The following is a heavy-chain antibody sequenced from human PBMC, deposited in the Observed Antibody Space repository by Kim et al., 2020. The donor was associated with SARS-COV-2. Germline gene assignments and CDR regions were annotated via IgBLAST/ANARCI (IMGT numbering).Heavy chain of an antibody. Sequence: GGSLRLSCAASAFSFSSYSMNWVRQAPGKGLEWVSHIISSSSTKYYADSVKGRFTISRDNAKNSLYLQMSSLRAEDTAVYYCARVQLPGYYYNGMDVWGQGTTVTVSS. CDR1: AFSFSSYS. J-gene: IGHJ6*02. D-gene: IGHD2-2*01. CDR3: ARVQLPGYYYNGMDV. CDR2: IISSSSTK. V-gene: IGHV3-48*04.